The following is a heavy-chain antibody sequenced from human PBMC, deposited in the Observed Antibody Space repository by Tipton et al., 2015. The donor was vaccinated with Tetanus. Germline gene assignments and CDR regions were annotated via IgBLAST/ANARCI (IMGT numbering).Heavy chain of an antibody. Sequence: TLSLTCTVSGGSISSYYWTWIRQPPGRGLEWIGYVHYSGSTNYNPSLKSRVTIPVDTSKNQFSLKLSSVTAADTAVYYCARGGIAAAGGGLDYWGQGTLVTVSS. CDR1: GGSISSYY. J-gene: IGHJ4*02. CDR2: VHYSGST. V-gene: IGHV4-59*01. CDR3: ARGGIAAAGGGLDY. D-gene: IGHD6-13*01.